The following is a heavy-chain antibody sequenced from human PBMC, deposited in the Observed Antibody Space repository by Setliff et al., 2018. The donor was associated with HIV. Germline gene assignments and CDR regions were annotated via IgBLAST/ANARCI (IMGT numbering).Heavy chain of an antibody. Sequence: SVKVSCKASGGSFSSYALHWVRQAPGQGLEWMGNILPIFNKVNYAQKLQGRVTMTTDTSTSTAYMELRSLRSDDTAVYYCAREPGIAAAGYGMDVWGQGTTVTVSS. D-gene: IGHD6-13*01. CDR1: GGSFSSYA. J-gene: IGHJ6*02. CDR2: ILPIFNKV. CDR3: AREPGIAAAGYGMDV. V-gene: IGHV1-69*04.